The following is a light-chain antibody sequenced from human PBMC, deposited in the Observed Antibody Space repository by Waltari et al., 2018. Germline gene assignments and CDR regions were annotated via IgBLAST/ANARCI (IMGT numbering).Light chain of an antibody. V-gene: IGKV3-20*01. CDR3: QQYGSSRRLT. CDR1: QSVSSSY. CDR2: GAS. J-gene: IGKJ4*01. Sequence: EIVLTQSPGTLSLSPGERATLPCRASQSVSSSYLAWYQQKPGQAPRLLIYGASSRATGIPDRFSGSGSGTDFTLTISRLEPEDFAVYYCQQYGSSRRLTFGGGTKVEIK.